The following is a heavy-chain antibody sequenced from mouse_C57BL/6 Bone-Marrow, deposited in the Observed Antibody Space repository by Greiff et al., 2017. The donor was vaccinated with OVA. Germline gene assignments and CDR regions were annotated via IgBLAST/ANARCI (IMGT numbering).Heavy chain of an antibody. CDR2: IYPGGGYT. J-gene: IGHJ2*01. Sequence: QVHVKQSGAELVRPGTSVKMSCKASGYTFTNYWIGWAKQRPGHGLEWIGDIYPGGGYTNYNEKFKGKATLTADKSSSTAYMQFSSLTSEDSAIYYCARLNYYGSSPFDYWGQGTTLTVSS. CDR1: GYTFTNYW. CDR3: ARLNYYGSSPFDY. D-gene: IGHD1-1*01. V-gene: IGHV1-63*01.